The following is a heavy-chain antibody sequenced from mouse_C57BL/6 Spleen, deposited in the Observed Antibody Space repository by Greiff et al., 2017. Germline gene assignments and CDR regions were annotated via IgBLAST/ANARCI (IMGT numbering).Heavy chain of an antibody. CDR3: ARKGLTATVEDGWYFDV. CDR1: GYTFTDYN. D-gene: IGHD1-1*01. Sequence: EVKLLESGPELVKPGASVKIPCKASGYTFTDYNMDWVKQSHGKSLEWIGDINPNNGGTIYNQKFKGKATLTVDKSSSTAYMELRSLTSEDTAVYYCARKGLTATVEDGWYFDVWGTGTTVTVSS. J-gene: IGHJ1*03. V-gene: IGHV1-18*01. CDR2: INPNNGGT.